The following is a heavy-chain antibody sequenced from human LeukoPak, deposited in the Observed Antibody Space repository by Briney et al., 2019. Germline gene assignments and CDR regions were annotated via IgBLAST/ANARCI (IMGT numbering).Heavy chain of an antibody. CDR1: GLTFSTSG. Sequence: GGSLRLSCTASGLTFSTSGFNWVRQAPGKGLEWVASIGPTGSDRYHADSIKGRFTISRDNANNFLYLQMNSLRAEDTAAYYCATETNGRHYDYWGQGTLLTVSS. V-gene: IGHV3-21*06. D-gene: IGHD1-14*01. CDR2: IGPTGSDR. CDR3: ATETNGRHYDY. J-gene: IGHJ4*02.